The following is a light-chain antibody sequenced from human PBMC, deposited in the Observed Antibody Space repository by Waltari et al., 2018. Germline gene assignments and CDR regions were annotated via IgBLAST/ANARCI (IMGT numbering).Light chain of an antibody. J-gene: IGKJ2*01. V-gene: IGKV1-5*03. CDR2: EAS. CDR1: QSISSW. Sequence: DIQMTQSPSTLSASVGDRVTITCRASQSISSWLAWYQQKPGKAPKLLIYEASSLEIGVPSRCSGSGSWTEVTLTISSLQPDDFATYYCQQYNLYPMYTFGQGTKLEIK. CDR3: QQYNLYPMYT.